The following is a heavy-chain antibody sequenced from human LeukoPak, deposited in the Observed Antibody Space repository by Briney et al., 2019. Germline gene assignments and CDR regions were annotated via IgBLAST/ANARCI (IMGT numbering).Heavy chain of an antibody. CDR2: IKSDGSNI. V-gene: IGHV3-74*01. D-gene: IGHD2-15*01. CDR1: GFTFSSYW. J-gene: IGHJ4*02. Sequence: GGSLRLSCAASGFTFSSYWMHWVRQPPGKGLVWVSRIKSDGSNIVYADSVKGRFTISRDNAKSSVYMQMNSLRAEDTAVYSCARQRRYCSGDSCYQRTFDFWGQGTLVTVSS. CDR3: ARQRRYCSGDSCYQRTFDF.